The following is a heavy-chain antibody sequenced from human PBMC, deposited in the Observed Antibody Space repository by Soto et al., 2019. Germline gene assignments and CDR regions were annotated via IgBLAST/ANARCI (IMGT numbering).Heavy chain of an antibody. V-gene: IGHV6-1*01. CDR1: GDSVSSSSVA. J-gene: IGHJ6*02. D-gene: IGHD2-15*01. CDR3: ARSEEDSDYYYYGLDV. CDR2: TYYRSRWYS. Sequence: SQTLSLTCVISGDSVSSSSVAWNWVRQSPSRGLEWLGRTYYRSRWYSDFAVSVRGRIVINADTSKNQSSLQLNSVTPEDTAVYFCARSEEDSDYYYYGLDVWGQGTTVTVS.